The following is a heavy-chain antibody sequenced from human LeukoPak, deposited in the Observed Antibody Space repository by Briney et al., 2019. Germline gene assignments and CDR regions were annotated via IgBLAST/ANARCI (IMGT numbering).Heavy chain of an antibody. V-gene: IGHV4-4*07. J-gene: IGHJ4*02. D-gene: IGHD4-17*01. CDR1: GASISTYY. CDR2: IFTGGST. CDR3: ATSFGDYRVFDY. Sequence: SETLSLTCTVSGASISTYYWSWIRQPAGKGLEWIGRIFTGGSTIQNPSLKSRVTMPQDTYRNEFSLLLNSVTAADTAVYYCATSFGDYRVFDYWGQGILVTVSS.